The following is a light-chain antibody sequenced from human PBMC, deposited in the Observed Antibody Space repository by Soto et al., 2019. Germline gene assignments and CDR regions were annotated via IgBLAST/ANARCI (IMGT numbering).Light chain of an antibody. Sequence: EIVLTPSPDTLSLSPVERGTLSCRASQSVTSNSLAWYQQKAGQAPRLLIYGASTRATGIPDRFRGSGSGADFTLTISSLEPEDFAVYVCQQYGSSPPTFGQGTKVDI. CDR1: QSVTSNS. CDR3: QQYGSSPPT. V-gene: IGKV3-20*01. J-gene: IGKJ1*01. CDR2: GAS.